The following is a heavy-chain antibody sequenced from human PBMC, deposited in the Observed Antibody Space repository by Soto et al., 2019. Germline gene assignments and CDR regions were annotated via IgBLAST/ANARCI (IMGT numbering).Heavy chain of an antibody. V-gene: IGHV3-21*01. CDR2: ISSSSSYI. D-gene: IGHD2-15*01. J-gene: IGHJ4*02. Sequence: GGSLRLSCAASGFTFSSYSMNWVRQAPGKGLEWVSSISSSSSYIYYADSVKGRFTISRDNAKNSLYLQMNSLRAEDTAVYYCARDLGYCSGGSCYSSFFDYWGQGTLVTVSS. CDR1: GFTFSSYS. CDR3: ARDLGYCSGGSCYSSFFDY.